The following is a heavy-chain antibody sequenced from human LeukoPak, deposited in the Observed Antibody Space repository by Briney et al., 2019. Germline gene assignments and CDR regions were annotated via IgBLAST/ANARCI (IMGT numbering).Heavy chain of an antibody. D-gene: IGHD2-15*01. CDR2: ISWNSGSI. CDR1: GFTFDDYA. CDR3: AKAGYCSGGSCYAGWFDP. J-gene: IGHJ5*02. V-gene: IGHV3-9*01. Sequence: PGRSLRFSCAASGFTFDDYAMHWVRQAPGKGLEWVSGISWNSGSIGYADSVKGRFTISRDNAKNSLYLQMNSLRAEDTALYYCAKAGYCSGGSCYAGWFDPWGQGTLVTVSS.